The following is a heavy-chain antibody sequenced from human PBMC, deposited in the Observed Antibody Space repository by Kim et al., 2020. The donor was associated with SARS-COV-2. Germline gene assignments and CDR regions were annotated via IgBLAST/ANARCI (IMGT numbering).Heavy chain of an antibody. Sequence: SETLSLTCTVSGGSISSYYWSWIRQPPGKGLEWIGYIYYSGSTNYNPSLKSRVTISVDTSKNQFSLKLSSVTAADTAVYYCARFYYDRPFDYWGQGTLVTVSS. CDR1: GGSISSYY. D-gene: IGHD3-22*01. J-gene: IGHJ4*02. CDR2: IYYSGST. V-gene: IGHV4-59*01. CDR3: ARFYYDRPFDY.